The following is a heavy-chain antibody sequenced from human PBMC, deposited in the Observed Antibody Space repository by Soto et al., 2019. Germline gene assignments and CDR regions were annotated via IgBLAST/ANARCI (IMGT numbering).Heavy chain of an antibody. CDR1: GGSISGYY. Sequence: SETLSLTCTVSGGSISGYYWSWIRQPPGKGLEWIGCIYCSVSTNYNPSLKSRVTISVDTYKNQFSLKLSSVTAADTAVYYCARGGEQGHFDWRFDYWGQVTLVTVSS. CDR3: ARGGEQGHFDWRFDY. V-gene: IGHV4-59*01. D-gene: IGHD3-9*01. J-gene: IGHJ4*02. CDR2: IYCSVST.